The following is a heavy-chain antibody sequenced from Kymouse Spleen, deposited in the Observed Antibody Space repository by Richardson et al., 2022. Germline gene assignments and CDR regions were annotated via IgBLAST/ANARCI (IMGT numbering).Heavy chain of an antibody. CDR3: ARGRYYDILTGYSSTHYYGMDV. CDR2: INHSGST. J-gene: IGHJ6*02. V-gene: IGHV4-34*01. CDR1: GGSFSGYY. D-gene: IGHD3-9*01. Sequence: QVQLQQWGAGLLKPSETLSLTCAVYGGSFSGYYWSWIRQPPGKGLEWIGEINHSGSTNYNPSLKSRVTISVDTSKNQFSLKLSSVTAADTAVYYCARGRYYDILTGYSSTHYYGMDVWGQGTTVTVSS.